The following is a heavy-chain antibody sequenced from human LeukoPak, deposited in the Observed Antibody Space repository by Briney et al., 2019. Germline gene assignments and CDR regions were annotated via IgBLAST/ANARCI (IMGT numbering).Heavy chain of an antibody. D-gene: IGHD3-10*01. V-gene: IGHV1-8*01. CDR2: MNPNSGNT. CDR3: ARDPIPRITMVRGGNWFGP. Sequence: ASVTVSCMASGYTFTNYDINWVRQATGQGLEWMGWMNPNSGNTGYAQKFQGRVTMTRNTSISTAYMELSSLRSDDTAVYFCARDPIPRITMVRGGNWFGPWGQGTLVTVSS. CDR1: GYTFTNYD. J-gene: IGHJ5*02.